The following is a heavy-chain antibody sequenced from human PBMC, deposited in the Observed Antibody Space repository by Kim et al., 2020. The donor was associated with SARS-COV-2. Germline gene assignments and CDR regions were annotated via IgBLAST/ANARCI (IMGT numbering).Heavy chain of an antibody. D-gene: IGHD2-21*01. CDR2: ISHNGST. J-gene: IGHJ6*02. V-gene: IGHV4-34*01. CDR3: AGVRVFLPIYYYYGLDV. Sequence: SETLSLTCAVYGGSFSGYYWSWIRQPPGKGLEWIGDISHNGSTNYYPPLKSRVPISVDTSKNQFSLKLSPVTAADTAVSYCAGVRVFLPIYYYYGLDVWGQGTTVTVSS. CDR1: GGSFSGYY.